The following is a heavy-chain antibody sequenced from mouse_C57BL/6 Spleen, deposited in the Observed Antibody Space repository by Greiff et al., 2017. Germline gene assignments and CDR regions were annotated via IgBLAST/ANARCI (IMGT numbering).Heavy chain of an antibody. Sequence: QVQLQQPGAELVRPGTSVKLSCKASGYTFTSYWMHWVKQRPGQGLEWIGVIDPSDSYTNYNQKFKGKATLTVDTSSSTAYMQRSSLTSEDSAVYYCARWDLDSSPAYWGQGTLVTVSA. J-gene: IGHJ3*01. CDR2: IDPSDSYT. D-gene: IGHD3-2*02. CDR3: ARWDLDSSPAY. CDR1: GYTFTSYW. V-gene: IGHV1-59*01.